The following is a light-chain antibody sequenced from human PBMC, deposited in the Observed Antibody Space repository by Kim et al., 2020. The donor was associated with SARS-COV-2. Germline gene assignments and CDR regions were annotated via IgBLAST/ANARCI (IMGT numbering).Light chain of an antibody. V-gene: IGKV3-15*01. CDR1: RRFCMK. CDR3: QQYYNWPPIT. Sequence: FPGGKTPPPWRPRRRFCMKLAWYQQEPAPAPCLVLYSSSTRVAGFPARFSGSRSGSECILTISSLQSDDFAVYFCQQYYNWPPITFGQGTRLGIK. J-gene: IGKJ5*01. CDR2: SSS.